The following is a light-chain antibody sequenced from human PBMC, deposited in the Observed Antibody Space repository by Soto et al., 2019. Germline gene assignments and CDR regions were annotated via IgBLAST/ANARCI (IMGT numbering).Light chain of an antibody. J-gene: IGKJ5*01. CDR3: QQYGTSEII. Sequence: VFTQSPATLSLYPGERATLSCRASQSIHTSLAWYQQKSGKPPRLVIYDSTLRANGVPDRFGGSRSGTEFTLTISRLEPEDFAVFYCQQYGTSEIIFGQGTRLEI. CDR2: DST. CDR1: QSIHTS. V-gene: IGKV3-20*01.